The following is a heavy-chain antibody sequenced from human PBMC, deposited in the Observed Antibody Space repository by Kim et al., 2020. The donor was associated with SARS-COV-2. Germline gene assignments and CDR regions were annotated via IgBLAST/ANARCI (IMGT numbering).Heavy chain of an antibody. J-gene: IGHJ6*02. CDR3: ARVGCSSTSCYFSGGWDYYYGMDV. D-gene: IGHD2-2*01. CDR1: GGSISSYY. CDR2: IYYSGST. Sequence: SETLSLTCTVSGGSISSYYWSWIRQPPGKGLEWIGYIYYSGSTNYNPSLKSRVTISVDTSKNQFSLKLSSVTAADTAVYYCARVGCSSTSCYFSGGWDYYYGMDVWGQGTTVTVSS. V-gene: IGHV4-59*13.